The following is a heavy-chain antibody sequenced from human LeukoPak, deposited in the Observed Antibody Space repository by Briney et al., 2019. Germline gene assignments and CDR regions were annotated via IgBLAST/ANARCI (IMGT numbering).Heavy chain of an antibody. J-gene: IGHJ4*02. CDR2: SNAGNGNT. CDR1: GYTFTSYA. D-gene: IGHD6-19*01. CDR3: AKEGSSGWALRKYYFDY. V-gene: IGHV1-3*02. Sequence: ASVKVSCKASGYTFTSYAMHWVRQAPGQRLEWMGWSNAGNGNTKYSQEFQGRVTITRDTSASTAYMELSSLRSEDMAVYYCAKEGSSGWALRKYYFDYWGQGTLVTVSS.